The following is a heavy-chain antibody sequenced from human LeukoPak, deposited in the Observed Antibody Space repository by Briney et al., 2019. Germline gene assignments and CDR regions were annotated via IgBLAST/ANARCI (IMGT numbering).Heavy chain of an antibody. V-gene: IGHV3-7*01. CDR3: ARGRRVPAAMGNWFDP. CDR2: IKQEGSEK. CDR1: GFTFSSDW. Sequence: PGGSLRLACAASGFTFSSDWMSWVRQAPGKGLEWVANIKQEGSEKYLVDSVKGRFTISRDNDKNSLYLQMNSLRGEDTAVYYCARGRRVPAAMGNWFDPWGQGTLVTVSS. D-gene: IGHD2-2*01. J-gene: IGHJ5*02.